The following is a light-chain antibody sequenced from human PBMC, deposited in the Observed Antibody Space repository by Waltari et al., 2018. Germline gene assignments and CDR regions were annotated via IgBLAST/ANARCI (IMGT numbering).Light chain of an antibody. CDR3: QRFDSSSVT. Sequence: EIVLTQSPGTLSLSPGERATLSCRASKSVSSSYLAGYQQQPGQAPSLLIYGASSTATGVPYRFSGGGSGPDFTHTISRLEPEDFAVYYCQRFDSSSVTFGQGTKLEIK. CDR2: GAS. J-gene: IGKJ2*01. V-gene: IGKV3-20*01. CDR1: KSVSSSY.